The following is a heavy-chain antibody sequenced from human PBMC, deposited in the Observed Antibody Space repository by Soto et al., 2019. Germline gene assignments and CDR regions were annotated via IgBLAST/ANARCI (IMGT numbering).Heavy chain of an antibody. CDR3: ARDSPTPGIAAAGTDYYYYYMDV. J-gene: IGHJ6*03. V-gene: IGHV3-66*01. CDR2: IYSGGST. D-gene: IGHD6-13*01. Sequence: GGSLRLSCAASGFTFSSNYMSWVRQAPGKGLEWVSVIYSGGSTYYADSVKGRFTISRDNSKNTLYLQMNSLRAEDTAVYYCARDSPTPGIAAAGTDYYYYYMDVWGKGTTVTVSS. CDR1: GFTFSSNY.